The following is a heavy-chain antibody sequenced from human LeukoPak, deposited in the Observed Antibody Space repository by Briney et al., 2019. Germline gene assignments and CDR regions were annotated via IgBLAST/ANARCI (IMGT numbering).Heavy chain of an antibody. Sequence: PSETLSLTCTVSGGSISSYYWSWIRQPAGKGLEWIGRMYPSGSTNYDPSLKSRVTMSIDTSKNQFSLKVNSVTAADTAVYYCAREGYGGNYYYFYMNVWGKGTTVTVSS. CDR1: GGSISSYY. V-gene: IGHV4-4*07. J-gene: IGHJ6*03. CDR3: AREGYGGNYYYFYMNV. D-gene: IGHD4-23*01. CDR2: MYPSGST.